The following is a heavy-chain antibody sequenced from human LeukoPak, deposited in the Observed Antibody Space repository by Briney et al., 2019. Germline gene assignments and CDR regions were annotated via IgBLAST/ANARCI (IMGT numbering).Heavy chain of an antibody. Sequence: SETLSLTCTVSGGSISSGGYYWSWIRQPAGKGLEYLGRIYSTGSTNYNPSLRSRVTISVDTSKNQFSLKLSPVTAADTAVYYCARRVMTTVTTRWFDPWGQGTLATVSS. CDR1: GGSISSGGYY. V-gene: IGHV4-61*02. J-gene: IGHJ5*02. D-gene: IGHD4-17*01. CDR2: IYSTGST. CDR3: ARRVMTTVTTRWFDP.